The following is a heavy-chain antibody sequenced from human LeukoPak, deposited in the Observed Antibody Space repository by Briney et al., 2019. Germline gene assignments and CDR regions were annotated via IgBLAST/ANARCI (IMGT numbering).Heavy chain of an antibody. CDR3: VRVLDVVVPAAHYYYYMDV. CDR2: IIPIFGTA. D-gene: IGHD2-2*01. CDR1: GGTFSSYA. J-gene: IGHJ6*03. V-gene: IGHV1-69*13. Sequence: SVKVSCKASGGTFSSYAISWVRQAPGQGLEWMGGIIPIFGTANYAQKFQGRVTITADESTSTAYMELSSLRSEDTAVYYCVRVLDVVVPAAHYYYYMDVWGKGTTVTVSS.